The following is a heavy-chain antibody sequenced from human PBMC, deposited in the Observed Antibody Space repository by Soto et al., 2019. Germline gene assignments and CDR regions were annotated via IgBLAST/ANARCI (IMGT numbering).Heavy chain of an antibody. J-gene: IGHJ5*02. D-gene: IGHD6-19*01. CDR1: GGSISSSSYY. CDR2: IYYSGST. V-gene: IGHV4-39*01. Sequence: QLQLQESGPGLVKPSETLSLTCTVPGGSISSSSYYWGWIRQPPGKGLEWIGSIYYSGSTYYNPSLKSRVTISVDTSKNQFSLKLSSVTAADTAVYYCARTRAVWFDPWGQGTLVTVSS. CDR3: ARTRAVWFDP.